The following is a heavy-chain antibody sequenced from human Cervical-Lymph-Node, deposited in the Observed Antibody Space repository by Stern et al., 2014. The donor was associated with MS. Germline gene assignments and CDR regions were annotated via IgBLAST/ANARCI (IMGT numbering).Heavy chain of an antibody. J-gene: IGHJ5*02. D-gene: IGHD2-15*01. Sequence: VQLVESGAEVKKPGSSVNVSCKASGGTFSSAYAVTWVRQAPGQGLEWMGRIIPLIGLANYAQKFQTGLTITADKSSSTVYMRLSNLTSEDTALYYCARGIVTNRPAATLHNLFDPWGQGTLVTVSS. V-gene: IGHV1-69*04. CDR3: ARGIVTNRPAATLHNLFDP. CDR2: IIPLIGLA. CDR1: GGTFSSAYA.